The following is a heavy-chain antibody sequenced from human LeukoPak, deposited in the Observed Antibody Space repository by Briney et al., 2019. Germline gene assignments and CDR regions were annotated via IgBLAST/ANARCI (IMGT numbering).Heavy chain of an antibody. D-gene: IGHD2-2*02. V-gene: IGHV4-4*07. CDR2: IYTSGST. Sequence: SETLSLTCTVSGSSISSYCWSWIRQPAGKGLEWIGRIYTSGSTNYNPSLKSRVTMSVDTSKNQFSLKLSSVAAADTAVYYCARDGDIVVVPAAISGMYYYYGMDVWGQGTTVTVSS. CDR1: GSSISSYC. J-gene: IGHJ6*02. CDR3: ARDGDIVVVPAAISGMYYYYGMDV.